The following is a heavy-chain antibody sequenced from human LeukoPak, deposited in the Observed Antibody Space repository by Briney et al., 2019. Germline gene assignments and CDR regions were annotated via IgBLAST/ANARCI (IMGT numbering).Heavy chain of an antibody. J-gene: IGHJ6*03. CDR2: IIPILGIA. Sequence: SVKVSCKASGGTFSSYAISWVRQAPGQGLEWMGRIIPILGIANYAQKFQGRVTITADKSTSTAYMERSSLRSEDTAVYYCARDPTSGSYLYSMDVWGKGTTVTVSS. CDR3: ARDPTSGSYLYSMDV. CDR1: GGTFSSYA. V-gene: IGHV1-69*04. D-gene: IGHD1-26*01.